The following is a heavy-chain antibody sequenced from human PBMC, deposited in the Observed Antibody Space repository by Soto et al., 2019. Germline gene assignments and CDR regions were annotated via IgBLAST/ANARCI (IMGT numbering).Heavy chain of an antibody. CDR1: GFTFSDHY. Sequence: GGSLRLSCEVSGFTFSDHYMDWVRQAPGKGLEWVGRSRNKANSFSTAYAPSVKGRFTISRDDSKSSLYLQMNSLKTDDTAVYYCTRIAYNYGPGEYWGQGTLVTVSS. CDR3: TRIAYNYGPGEY. D-gene: IGHD2-21*01. J-gene: IGHJ4*02. CDR2: SRNKANSFST. V-gene: IGHV3-72*01.